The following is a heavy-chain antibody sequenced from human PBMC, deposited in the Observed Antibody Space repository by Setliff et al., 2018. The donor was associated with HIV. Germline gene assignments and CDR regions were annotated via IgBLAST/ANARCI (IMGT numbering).Heavy chain of an antibody. D-gene: IGHD3-3*01. CDR2: IFHTQNP. V-gene: IGHV4-4*02. CDR3: ARGANFWSGYDS. CDR1: DGSISSSNW. J-gene: IGHJ4*02. Sequence: SETLSLTCAVSDGSISSSNWWSWVRQPPGKGLEWIGEIFHTQNPSYSPSLKSRVTISVNKSKNQFSLRLTSVTAADTAVYYCARGANFWSGYDSWGQGTLVTVSS.